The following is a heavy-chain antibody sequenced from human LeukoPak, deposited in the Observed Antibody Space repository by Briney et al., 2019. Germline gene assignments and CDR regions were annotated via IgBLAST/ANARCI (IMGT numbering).Heavy chain of an antibody. CDR3: AKDPDIVGATTPDY. CDR1: GFTFSSYA. Sequence: GGSLRLSCAASGFTFSSYAMSWVRQAPGKGLGWVSAISCSGGSTYYANSVKGRFTISRDNSKNTLYLQMNSLRAEDTAVYYCAKDPDIVGATTPDYWGQGTLVTVSS. V-gene: IGHV3-23*01. J-gene: IGHJ4*02. CDR2: ISCSGGST. D-gene: IGHD1-26*01.